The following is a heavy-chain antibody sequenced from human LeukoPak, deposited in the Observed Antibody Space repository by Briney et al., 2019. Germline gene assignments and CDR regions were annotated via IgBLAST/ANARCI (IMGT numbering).Heavy chain of an antibody. CDR2: ISSSSSTI. D-gene: IGHD1-26*01. CDR1: GFTFRSHS. CDR3: ARDGGSYYFDY. Sequence: GGSLRLSCTASGFTFRSHSMIWVRQAPGKGLEWVSYISSSSSTIYYADSVKGRFTISRDNAKNSLYLQMNSLRAEDTAVYYCARDGGSYYFDYWGQGTLVTVSS. V-gene: IGHV3-48*04. J-gene: IGHJ4*02.